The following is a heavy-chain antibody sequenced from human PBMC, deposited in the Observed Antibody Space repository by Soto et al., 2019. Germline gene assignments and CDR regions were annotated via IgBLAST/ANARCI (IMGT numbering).Heavy chain of an antibody. D-gene: IGHD1-1*01. Sequence: EVQLVESGGGLVQPGGSLRLSCAASGFTFSSYSMNWARQAPGKGLEWISYISSSSRTIYYPDSVKGRFTISRDNAKNSLYLQMNSLRAEDTAVYYCARDKGTSPLDYWGQGTLVTVSS. J-gene: IGHJ4*02. CDR1: GFTFSSYS. CDR2: ISSSSRTI. CDR3: ARDKGTSPLDY. V-gene: IGHV3-48*01.